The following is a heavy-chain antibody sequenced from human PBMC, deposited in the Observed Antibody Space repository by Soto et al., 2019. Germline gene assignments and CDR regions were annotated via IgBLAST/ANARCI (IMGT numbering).Heavy chain of an antibody. D-gene: IGHD3-22*01. V-gene: IGHV3-15*07. Sequence: GGSLRLSCAASGFTFSNAWMNWVRQAPGKGLEWVGRIKSKTDGGTTDYAAPVKGRFTISRDDSKNTLYLQMNSLKTEDTAVYYCTTYPAKLSYYYDSSPFDYWGQGTLVTVSS. J-gene: IGHJ4*02. CDR1: GFTFSNAW. CDR3: TTYPAKLSYYYDSSPFDY. CDR2: IKSKTDGGTT.